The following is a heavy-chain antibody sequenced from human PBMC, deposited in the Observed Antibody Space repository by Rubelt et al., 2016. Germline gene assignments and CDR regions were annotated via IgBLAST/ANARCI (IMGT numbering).Heavy chain of an antibody. CDR2: ISYDGSNK. CDR1: GFTFSSYA. Sequence: QVQLVESGGGVVQPGRSLRLSCAASGFTFSSYAMHWVRQAPGKGLEWVAVISYDGSNKYYADSVKGRFTISRDNSKNTLYLQMNSLRAEDTAVYYCARDLRRFRHVVDYWGQGTLVTVSS. D-gene: IGHD6-6*01. V-gene: IGHV3-30*04. CDR3: ARDLRRFRHVVDY. J-gene: IGHJ4*02.